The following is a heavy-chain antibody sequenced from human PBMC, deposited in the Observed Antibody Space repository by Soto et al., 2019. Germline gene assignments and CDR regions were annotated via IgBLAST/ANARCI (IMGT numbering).Heavy chain of an antibody. CDR3: AREGWPLLQTGMDV. CDR1: GFTFRSYS. D-gene: IGHD2-15*01. J-gene: IGHJ6*02. CDR2: ISSSNRTI. V-gene: IGHV3-48*02. Sequence: GALRLSCAASGFTFRSYSMNWVRQAPGKGLEWVSYISSSNRTINYADSVKGRFIISRDNAKNSLYLQMHSLRDEDTAVYYCAREGWPLLQTGMDVWGQGTTVTVSS.